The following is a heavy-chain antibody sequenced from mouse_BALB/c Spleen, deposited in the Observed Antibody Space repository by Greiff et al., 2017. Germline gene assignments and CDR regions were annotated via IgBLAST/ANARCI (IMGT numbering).Heavy chain of an antibody. Sequence: EVKLVESGGGLVKPGGSLKLSCAASGFAFSSYDMSWVRQTPEKRLEWVAYISSGGGSTYYPDTVKGRFTISRDNAKNTLYLQMSSLKSEDTAMYYCARHRGDYWGQGTSVTVSS. CDR1: GFAFSSYD. J-gene: IGHJ4*01. CDR2: ISSGGGST. V-gene: IGHV5-12-1*01. D-gene: IGHD3-1*01. CDR3: ARHRGDY.